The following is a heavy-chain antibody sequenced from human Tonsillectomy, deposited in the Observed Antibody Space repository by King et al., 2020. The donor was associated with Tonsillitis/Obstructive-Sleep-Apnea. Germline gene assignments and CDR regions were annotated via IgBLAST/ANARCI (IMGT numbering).Heavy chain of an antibody. V-gene: IGHV4-34*01. J-gene: IGHJ3*02. CDR3: ARLLLLTMVQGDAFDI. Sequence: VQLQQWGAGLLKPSETLSLTCAVYGGSFSGYYWTWIRQPPGKGLDWVGEINHGGSTNYNPSLKSRVTISIDTSKNQFSLKLSSVTAADTAVYYCARLLLLTMVQGDAFDIWGQGTMVTVSS. CDR1: GGSFSGYY. D-gene: IGHD3-10*01. CDR2: INHGGST.